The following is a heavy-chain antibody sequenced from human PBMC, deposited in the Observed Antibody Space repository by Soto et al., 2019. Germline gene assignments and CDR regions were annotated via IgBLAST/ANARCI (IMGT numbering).Heavy chain of an antibody. Sequence: GGSLRLSCAASGFTFSSYGMHWVRQAPGKGLEWVAVISYDGSNKYYADSVKGRFTISRDNSKKQLYLQMNSLRAEDTAVYYCAKDLEAGSSWSGPYGMDVWGQGTTVTVSS. CDR1: GFTFSSYG. V-gene: IGHV3-30*18. D-gene: IGHD6-13*01. J-gene: IGHJ6*02. CDR2: ISYDGSNK. CDR3: AKDLEAGSSWSGPYGMDV.